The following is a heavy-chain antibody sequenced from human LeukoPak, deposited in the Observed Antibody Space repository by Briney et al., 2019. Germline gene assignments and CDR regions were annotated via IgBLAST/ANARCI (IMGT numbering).Heavy chain of an antibody. CDR2: ISSSSSTI. J-gene: IGHJ4*02. D-gene: IGHD1-7*01. CDR3: ARAWNYVFF. Sequence: GGSLRLSCAASGFTFGSYSMNWVRQAPGKGLEWDSYISSSSSTIYYADSVKGRFTISRDNAKNSLYLQMNSLRAEDTAVYYCARAWNYVFFWGQGTLVTVSS. CDR1: GFTFGSYS. V-gene: IGHV3-48*01.